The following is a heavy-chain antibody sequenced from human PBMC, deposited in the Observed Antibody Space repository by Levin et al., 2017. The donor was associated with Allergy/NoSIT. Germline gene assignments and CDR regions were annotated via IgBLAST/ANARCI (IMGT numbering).Heavy chain of an antibody. D-gene: IGHD3-3*01. J-gene: IGHJ5*02. V-gene: IGHV4-34*01. CDR2: INHSGST. CDR1: GGSFSGYY. CDR3: ARERGTTIFGVVISKIFDNWFDP. Sequence: PSETLSLTCAVYGGSFSGYYWSWIRQPPGKGLEWIGEINHSGSTNYNPSLKSRVTISVDTSKNQFSLKLSSVTAADTAVYYCARERGTTIFGVVISKIFDNWFDPWGQGTLVTVSS.